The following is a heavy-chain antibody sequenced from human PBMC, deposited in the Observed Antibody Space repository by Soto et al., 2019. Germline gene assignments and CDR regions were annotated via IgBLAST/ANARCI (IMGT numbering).Heavy chain of an antibody. CDR3: AKDPSTSGWHFDD. V-gene: IGHV3-23*01. CDR1: GFIFSSYA. J-gene: IGHJ4*02. Sequence: PGGSLRLSCAASGFIFSSYAMTWVRQAPGQGLEWVSTVSRSGGTTYYADSVKGRFTISRDNSKNTLYLQMNSLRAEDTAVHYCAKDPSTSGWHFDDWGQGTLVTVSS. CDR2: VSRSGGTT. D-gene: IGHD6-19*01.